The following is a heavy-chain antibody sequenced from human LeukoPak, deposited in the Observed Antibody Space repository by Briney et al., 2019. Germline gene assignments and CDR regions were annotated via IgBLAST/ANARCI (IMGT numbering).Heavy chain of an antibody. D-gene: IGHD1-26*01. CDR3: ARAPLGELRHYYYMDV. V-gene: IGHV1-24*01. CDR2: LDPEDGET. CDR1: GHTLTDLS. J-gene: IGHJ6*03. Sequence: ASVKVSCKVSGHTLTDLSTHWVRQTPGGGLEWMGGLDPEDGETIYAQKFQGRVTMTEDTSTDTAYMELSSLRSEDTAVYYCARAPLGELRHYYYMDVWGKGTTVTVSS.